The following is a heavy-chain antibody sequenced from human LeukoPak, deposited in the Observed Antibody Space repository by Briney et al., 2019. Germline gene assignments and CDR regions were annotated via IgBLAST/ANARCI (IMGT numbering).Heavy chain of an antibody. CDR2: INTDGSST. J-gene: IGHJ6*03. CDR3: AREDGSGSFYYYYYYYMDV. Sequence: PGGSLRLSCAASGFTFSSYWMHWVRQAPGKGLVWVSRINTDGSSTSYADSVKGRFTISRDNAKNTLYLQMNSLRAEDMAVYYCAREDGSGSFYYYYYYYMDVWGKGTTVTVSS. D-gene: IGHD3-10*01. V-gene: IGHV3-74*01. CDR1: GFTFSSYW.